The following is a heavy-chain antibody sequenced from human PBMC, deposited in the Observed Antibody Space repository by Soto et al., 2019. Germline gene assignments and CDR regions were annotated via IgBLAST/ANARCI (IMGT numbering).Heavy chain of an antibody. CDR1: GYTFTSYA. Sequence: ASVKVSCKASGYTFTSYAMHWVRQAPGQRLEWMGWINAGNGNTKYSQKFQGRVTITRDTSASTAYMELSSLRSEDTAVYYCARVVLGIAAAGTGHFDYWGQGTLVTVSS. CDR2: INAGNGNT. J-gene: IGHJ4*02. D-gene: IGHD6-13*01. CDR3: ARVVLGIAAAGTGHFDY. V-gene: IGHV1-3*01.